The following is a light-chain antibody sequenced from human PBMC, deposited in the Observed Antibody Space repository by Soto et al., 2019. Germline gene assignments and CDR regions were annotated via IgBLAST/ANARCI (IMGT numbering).Light chain of an antibody. CDR1: SSDVGGYNY. V-gene: IGLV2-11*01. CDR3: SYYAGSNSVV. J-gene: IGLJ2*01. Sequence: QSALTQPRSVSGSPGQSVTISCTGTSSDVGGYNYVSWYQQHPGKAPKLMIYEVSTRPSGVPDRFSGSKSGNTASLTISGLQDEDDDYYYCSYYAGSNSVVFGGGTKLTVL. CDR2: EVS.